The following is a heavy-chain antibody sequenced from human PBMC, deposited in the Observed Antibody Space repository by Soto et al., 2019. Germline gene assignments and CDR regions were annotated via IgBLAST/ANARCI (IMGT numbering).Heavy chain of an antibody. D-gene: IGHD3-16*01. Sequence: EVQLVESGGGLVQPGGSLRLSCAASGFTVSTKYMSWVRQAPGKRLEWVSVISSAGSTFYADSVRGRFTISRDNSKNTGNLRMTSLRAEDTAVYYCAGDPWAADYWGQGTLVTVSS. J-gene: IGHJ4*02. CDR1: GFTVSTKY. CDR3: AGDPWAADY. CDR2: ISSAGST. V-gene: IGHV3-66*01.